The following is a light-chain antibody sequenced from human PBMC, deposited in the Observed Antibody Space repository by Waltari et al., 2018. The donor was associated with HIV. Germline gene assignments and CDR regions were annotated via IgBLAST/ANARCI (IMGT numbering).Light chain of an antibody. CDR3: TSYTTSSARV. Sequence: QSALTQPASVSGSPGQSNTISCSGTSTDIGGYNYVSWYQHHPGKAPKLIIYELTNRPSGVSNLFSASKSGNTASLTISGLQAEDEADYYCTSYTTSSARVFGGGTKLTVL. CDR2: ELT. CDR1: STDIGGYNY. V-gene: IGLV2-14*01. J-gene: IGLJ3*02.